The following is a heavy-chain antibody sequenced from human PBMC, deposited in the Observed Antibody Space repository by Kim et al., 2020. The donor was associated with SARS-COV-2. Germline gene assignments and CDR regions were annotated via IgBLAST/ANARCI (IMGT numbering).Heavy chain of an antibody. CDR2: INHSGST. J-gene: IGHJ6*03. CDR1: GGSFSGYY. V-gene: IGHV4-34*01. CDR3: ARGPTPYYYYYMDV. Sequence: SETLSLTCAVYGGSFSGYYWSWIRQPPGKGLEWIGEINHSGSTNYNPSLKSRVTISVDTSKNQFSLKLSSVTAADTAVYYCARGPTPYYYYYMDVWGKGT.